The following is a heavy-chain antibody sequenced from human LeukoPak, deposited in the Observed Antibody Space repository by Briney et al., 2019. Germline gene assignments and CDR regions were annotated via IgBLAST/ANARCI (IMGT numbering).Heavy chain of an antibody. CDR2: IYSGGST. J-gene: IGHJ6*02. V-gene: IGHV3-66*01. CDR1: RFTVSSNY. Sequence: PGGSLRLSCAASRFTVSSNYMSWVRQAPGKGLEWVSVIYSGGSTYYADSVKGRFTISRDNSKNTLYLQMNSLRAEDTAVYYCARDDILTDRWYYYGMDVWGQGTTVTVSS. CDR3: ARDDILTDRWYYYGMDV. D-gene: IGHD3-9*01.